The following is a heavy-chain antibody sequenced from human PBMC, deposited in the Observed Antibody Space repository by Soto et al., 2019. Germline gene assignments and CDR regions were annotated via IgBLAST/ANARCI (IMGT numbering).Heavy chain of an antibody. CDR1: GFTFSNAW. D-gene: IGHD3-3*01. CDR3: STDMVPYDFWSGYQNPQFDP. V-gene: IGHV3-15*07. CDR2: IKSKTDGGTT. Sequence: PGGSLRLSCAASGFTFSNAWMNWVRQAPGKGLEWVGRIKSKTDGGTTDYAAPVKGRFTISRDDSKNTLYLQMNSLKTEDTAVYYCSTDMVPYDFWSGYQNPQFDPWGQGTLVTVSS. J-gene: IGHJ5*02.